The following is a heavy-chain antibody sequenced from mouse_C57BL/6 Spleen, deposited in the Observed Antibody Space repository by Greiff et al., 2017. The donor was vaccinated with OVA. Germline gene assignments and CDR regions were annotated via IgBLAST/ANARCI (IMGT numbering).Heavy chain of an antibody. CDR3: ARASTGTGYFDY. CDR1: GFTFSSYA. Sequence: EVHLVESGGGLVKPGGSLKLSCAASGFTFSSYAMSWVRQTPEKRLEWVATISAGGSYTYYPDNVKGRFTISRDNATNNLYLQMSHLKSEDTAMYYCARASTGTGYFDYWGQGTTLTVSS. CDR2: ISAGGSYT. D-gene: IGHD4-1*02. J-gene: IGHJ2*01. V-gene: IGHV5-4*01.